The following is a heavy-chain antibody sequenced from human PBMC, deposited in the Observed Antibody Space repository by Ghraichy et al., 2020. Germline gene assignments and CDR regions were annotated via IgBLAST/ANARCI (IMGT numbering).Heavy chain of an antibody. CDR3: AKWDEGRRAFEM. J-gene: IGHJ3*02. V-gene: IGHV4-59*01. D-gene: IGHD1-26*01. Sequence: SETLSLTCAVSGASISDYYWNWIRQPLGKGLEWIGFGHYNGRTLYNPSLKSRVTTSVDTSKNQFSLKMTSVTATDTAVYFCAKWDEGRRAFEMWGQGTMVTVSS. CDR1: GASISDYY. CDR2: GHYNGRT.